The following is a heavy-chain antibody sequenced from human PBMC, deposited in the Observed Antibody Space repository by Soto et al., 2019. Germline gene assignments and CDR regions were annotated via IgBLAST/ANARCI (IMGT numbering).Heavy chain of an antibody. CDR3: ARYCTGGSCFCIY. J-gene: IGHJ4*02. D-gene: IGHD2-15*01. Sequence: QVQLVQSAAEVKKPGASVKVSCKASGYTLTNYAISWVRQAPGQGPEWMGWINTYNGNSNYAQKFQGRVTMTTDTSTNTAYMELRSLPSDDTADYYCARYCTGGSCFCIYWGQGTLVTVSS. CDR1: GYTLTNYA. V-gene: IGHV1-18*01. CDR2: INTYNGNS.